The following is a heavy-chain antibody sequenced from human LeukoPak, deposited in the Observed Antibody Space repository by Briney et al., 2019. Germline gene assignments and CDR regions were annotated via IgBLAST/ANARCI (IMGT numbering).Heavy chain of an antibody. Sequence: SETLSLTCAVYGGSFSGYYWSWIRQPPGKGLEWIGEINHSGSTNYNPSLTSRVTISVDTSKNQFSLKLSSVTAADTAVYYCARVTKIFARVDYWGQGTLVTVSS. V-gene: IGHV4-34*01. D-gene: IGHD2-15*01. CDR1: GGSFSGYY. J-gene: IGHJ4*02. CDR3: ARVTKIFARVDY. CDR2: INHSGST.